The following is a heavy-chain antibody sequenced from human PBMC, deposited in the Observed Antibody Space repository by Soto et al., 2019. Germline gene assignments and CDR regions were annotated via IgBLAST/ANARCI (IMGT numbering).Heavy chain of an antibody. D-gene: IGHD3-3*01. Sequence: GSLRLSCAASGFTFSSYGMHWVRQAPGKGLEWVAVIWYDGSNKYYADSVKGRFTISRDNSKNTLYLQMNSLRAEDTAVYYCARGGSITIFGVVIEYYYYYGMDVWGQGTTVTVSS. CDR3: ARGGSITIFGVVIEYYYYYGMDV. J-gene: IGHJ6*02. CDR1: GFTFSSYG. V-gene: IGHV3-33*01. CDR2: IWYDGSNK.